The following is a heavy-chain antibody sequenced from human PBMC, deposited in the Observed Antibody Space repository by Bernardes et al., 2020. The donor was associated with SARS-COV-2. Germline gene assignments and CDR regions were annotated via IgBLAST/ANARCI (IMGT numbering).Heavy chain of an antibody. V-gene: IGHV3-9*01. Sequence: GGSLRLSCAASGFTFDDYAMHWVRQAPGKGLEWVSGISWNSGSIGYADSVKGRFTISRDNAKNSLYLQMNSLRAEDTALYYCAKVHSSSWYGTTDYWGQGTLVTVSS. D-gene: IGHD6-13*01. CDR1: GFTFDDYA. CDR2: ISWNSGSI. CDR3: AKVHSSSWYGTTDY. J-gene: IGHJ4*02.